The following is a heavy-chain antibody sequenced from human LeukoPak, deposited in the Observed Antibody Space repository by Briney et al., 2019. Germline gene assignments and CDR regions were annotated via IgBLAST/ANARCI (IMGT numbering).Heavy chain of an antibody. Sequence: GGPLRLSCAASGFSFSKYAMHWVRQAPGKGLEWVAVISFDETKKYYADSVKGRFTISRDNSNNTLFSQMNSLKTEDTAVYFCARMKVIKGASLDYWGQGSLVTVSS. J-gene: IGHJ4*02. CDR2: ISFDETKK. D-gene: IGHD2/OR15-2a*01. CDR1: GFSFSKYA. V-gene: IGHV3-30-3*01. CDR3: ARMKVIKGASLDY.